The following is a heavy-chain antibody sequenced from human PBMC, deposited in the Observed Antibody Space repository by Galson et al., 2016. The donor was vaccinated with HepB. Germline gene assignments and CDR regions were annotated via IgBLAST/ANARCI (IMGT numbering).Heavy chain of an antibody. D-gene: IGHD3-22*01. CDR2: ISYSGST. Sequence: TLSLTCSVSGDSMSSGGYYWSWIRQHPGKGLEWIGYISYSGSTYYNPSLKSRVNISVDMSKNQVSLKLSSVAAADTAVYYCARADTYYFDSSGQGGPFDYWGQGTLVTVSS. CDR1: GDSMSSGGYY. CDR3: ARADTYYFDSSGQGGPFDY. J-gene: IGHJ4*02. V-gene: IGHV4-31*03.